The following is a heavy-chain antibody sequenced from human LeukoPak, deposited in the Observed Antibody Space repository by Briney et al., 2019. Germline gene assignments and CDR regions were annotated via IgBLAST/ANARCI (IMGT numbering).Heavy chain of an antibody. J-gene: IGHJ4*02. CDR3: ARAPGQQLGGYYFDY. CDR2: ISSSSSYI. V-gene: IGHV3-21*01. Sequence: GGSLRLSCAASGFTFSSYSMNWVRQAPGKGLEWVSSISSSSSYIYYADSVKGRFTISRDNAKNSLYLKMNSLRAEDTAVYYCARAPGQQLGGYYFDYWGQGTLVTVSS. D-gene: IGHD6-13*01. CDR1: GFTFSSYS.